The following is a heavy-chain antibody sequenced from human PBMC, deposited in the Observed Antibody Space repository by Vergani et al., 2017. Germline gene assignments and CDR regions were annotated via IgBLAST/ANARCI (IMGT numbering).Heavy chain of an antibody. D-gene: IGHD6-6*01. J-gene: IGHJ5*02. Sequence: EVQLEESGGGLVLPGRSLRLSCVASGFTSAGYAMHWVRHAPGKGLEWVSGISWNSNSIGYADSVKGRFTISRDNAKNSLYLKRNSLRAEDTALYYCAKDLGTSSGGGWFDPWGQGTLVTVSS. CDR3: AKDLGTSSGGGWFDP. CDR1: GFTSAGYA. CDR2: ISWNSNSI. V-gene: IGHV3-9*02.